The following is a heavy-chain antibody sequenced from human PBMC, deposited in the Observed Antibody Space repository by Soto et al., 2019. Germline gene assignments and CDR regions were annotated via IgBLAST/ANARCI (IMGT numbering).Heavy chain of an antibody. CDR3: ARAIVGATSDIFALGY. V-gene: IGHV4-38-2*01. CDR2: IYHSGST. CDR1: GYSISSGYY. D-gene: IGHD1-26*01. J-gene: IGHJ4*02. Sequence: SETLSLTCAVSGYSISSGYYWGWIRQPPGKGLEWIGSIYHSGSTYYNLSLKSRVTISVDTSKNQFSLKLSSVTAADTAVYYCARAIVGATSDIFALGYWGQGTLVTVSS.